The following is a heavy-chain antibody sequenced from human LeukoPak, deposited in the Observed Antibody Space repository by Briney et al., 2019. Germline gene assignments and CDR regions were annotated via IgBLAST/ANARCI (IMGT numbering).Heavy chain of an antibody. CDR1: GASISNDY. D-gene: IGHD3-10*01. CDR3: ARDEGNYYGMAFDF. Sequence: SETPSLTCTVSGASISNDYWNWIRQSPEKGLEWIGYVSSRGATNYNPSLRSRVTISGDTSKNQFSLRLTSVSAADTAMYFCARDEGNYYGMAFDFWGQGILVTVSS. J-gene: IGHJ4*02. CDR2: VSSRGAT. V-gene: IGHV4-59*01.